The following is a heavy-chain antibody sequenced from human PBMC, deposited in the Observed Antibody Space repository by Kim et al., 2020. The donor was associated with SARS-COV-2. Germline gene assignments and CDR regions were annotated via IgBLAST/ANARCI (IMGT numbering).Heavy chain of an antibody. V-gene: IGHV3-21*01. D-gene: IGHD6-6*01. CDR2: ISSSSSYI. CDR3: ARDWVLGSSSSY. J-gene: IGHJ4*02. CDR1: GFTFSSYS. Sequence: GRSLRLSCAASGFTFSSYSMNWVRQAPGKGLEWVSSISSSSSYIYYADSVKGRFTISRDNAKNSLYLQMNSLRAEDTAVYYCARDWVLGSSSSYWGQGTLVTVSS.